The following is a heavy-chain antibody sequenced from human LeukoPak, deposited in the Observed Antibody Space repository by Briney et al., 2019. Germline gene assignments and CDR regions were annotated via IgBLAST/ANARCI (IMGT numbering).Heavy chain of an antibody. D-gene: IGHD3-16*01. CDR3: GSVFTFVVDV. Sequence: GASVKVSCKASGYTFTDYYTQWVRQAPGEGLGWMGWINPIGGSTNYAESFQGRVSMTRDPPISTAYLELSRLRAHDPAVLYCGSVFTFVVDVWGQGAKVTVS. V-gene: IGHV1-2*02. J-gene: IGHJ6*02. CDR1: GYTFTDYY. CDR2: INPIGGST.